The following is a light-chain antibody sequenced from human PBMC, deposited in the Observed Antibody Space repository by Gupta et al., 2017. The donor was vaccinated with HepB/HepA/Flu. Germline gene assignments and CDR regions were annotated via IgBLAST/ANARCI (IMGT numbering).Light chain of an antibody. J-gene: IGLJ1*01. Sequence: QSALTQPASVSGSPGQSITISCTGSSSEVGGYNYVSWYQQHPGKAPILMIYDVSNRPSGVSSRFSGSKSGNTASLSISGLQAEDEADYYCSSYSTTSTLFGTGTKVTVL. CDR1: SSEVGGYNY. V-gene: IGLV2-14*03. CDR3: SSYSTTSTL. CDR2: DVS.